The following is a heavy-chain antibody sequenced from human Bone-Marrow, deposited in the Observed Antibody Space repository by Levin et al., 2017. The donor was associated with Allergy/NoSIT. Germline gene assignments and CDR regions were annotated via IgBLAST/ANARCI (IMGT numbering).Heavy chain of an antibody. V-gene: IGHV3-74*01. CDR3: ATLDIVATYDRYYYYYGMDV. CDR2: INSDGSST. CDR1: GFTFSSYW. Sequence: AGGSLRLSCAASGFTFSSYWMHWVRQAPGKGLVWVSRINSDGSSTSYADSVKGRFTISRDNAKNTLYLQMNSLRAEDTAVYYCATLDIVATYDRYYYYYGMDVWGQGTTVTVSS. D-gene: IGHD5-12*01. J-gene: IGHJ6*02.